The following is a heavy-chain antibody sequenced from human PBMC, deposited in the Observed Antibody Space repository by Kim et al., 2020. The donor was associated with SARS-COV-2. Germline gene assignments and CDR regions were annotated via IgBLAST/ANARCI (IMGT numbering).Heavy chain of an antibody. V-gene: IGHV3-30-3*01. J-gene: IGHJ3*02. CDR2: ISYDGSNK. D-gene: IGHD3-9*01. Sequence: GGSLRLSCAASGFTFSSYAMHWVRQAPGKGLEWVAVISYDGSNKYYADSVKGRFTISRDNSKNTLYLQMNSLRAEDTAVYYCASELQQYYDILTGYYKSDAFDIWGQGTMVTVSS. CDR3: ASELQQYYDILTGYYKSDAFDI. CDR1: GFTFSSYA.